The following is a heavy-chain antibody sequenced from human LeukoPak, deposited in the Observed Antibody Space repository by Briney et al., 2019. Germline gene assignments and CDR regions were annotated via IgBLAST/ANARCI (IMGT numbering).Heavy chain of an antibody. D-gene: IGHD6-19*01. Sequence: PSETLSLTCTVSGGSISSNYWSWIRQPPGKGLEWIGYIYDSGSTNYNPSLNSRATISEDMSKNQFSPKVRSVTAADTAVYYCARSTGGWSYFDHWGQGILVTVSS. CDR2: IYDSGST. CDR3: ARSTGGWSYFDH. CDR1: GGSISSNY. J-gene: IGHJ4*02. V-gene: IGHV4-59*01.